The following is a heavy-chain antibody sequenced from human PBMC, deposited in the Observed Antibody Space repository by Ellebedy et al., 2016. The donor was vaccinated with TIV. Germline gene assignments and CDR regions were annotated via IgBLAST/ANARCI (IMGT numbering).Heavy chain of an antibody. CDR3: ARDRDGRAAWWYDP. V-gene: IGHV4-4*07. D-gene: IGHD6-13*01. CDR2: IYTSGST. J-gene: IGHJ5*02. Sequence: SETLSLXXTVSGGSISSYYWSWIRQPAGKGLEWIGRIYTSGSTNYNPSLKRRVTMSVDTSKNQFSLQLNSVTPEDTAVYYWARDRDGRAAWWYDPWGQGTLVTVSS. CDR1: GGSISSYY.